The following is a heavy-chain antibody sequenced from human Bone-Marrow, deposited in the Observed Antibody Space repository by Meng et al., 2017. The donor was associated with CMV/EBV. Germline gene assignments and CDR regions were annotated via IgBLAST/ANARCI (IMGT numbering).Heavy chain of an antibody. CDR2: IWYDGSSK. CDR1: RFSFRSYG. Sequence: SCAVFRFSFRSYGLHCVRQAPGKGLEWVAVIWYDGSSKYYTDSVRGRFTISKDHSKNTLYLQMNSLKAEDTAVYYCAKVYGDYWYFDLWGRGTLVTVSS. J-gene: IGHJ2*01. CDR3: AKVYGDYWYFDL. D-gene: IGHD4-17*01. V-gene: IGHV3-33*06.